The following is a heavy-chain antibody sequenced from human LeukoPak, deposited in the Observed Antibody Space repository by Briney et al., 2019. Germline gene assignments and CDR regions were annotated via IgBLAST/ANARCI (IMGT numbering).Heavy chain of an antibody. CDR1: GFSFSDHH. CDR3: AKVRDLDTVLGRFDN. Sequence: GGSLRLSCAASGFSFSDHHMSWVRQAPGKGLEWVSVISGNGGRTYYADSVKGRFTISRDNSKNTLYLQMNSLRAEDTAVYYCAKVRDLDTVLGRFDNWGQGTLVTVSS. V-gene: IGHV3-23*01. CDR2: ISGNGGRT. J-gene: IGHJ5*02. D-gene: IGHD5-18*01.